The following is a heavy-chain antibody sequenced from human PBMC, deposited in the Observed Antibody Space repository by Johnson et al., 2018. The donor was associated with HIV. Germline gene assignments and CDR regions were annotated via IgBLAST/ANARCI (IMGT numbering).Heavy chain of an antibody. Sequence: QVQLMESGGGVVQPGRSLRLSCAASGFTFSTYAMQWVRQAPGKGLEWVAVISYDGSNKYYADSVKGRLTISRDNSKNTLYLQMNSLRAEDTAVYYCARDGLEVDAFDIWGQGTMVTVSS. CDR2: ISYDGSNK. J-gene: IGHJ3*02. V-gene: IGHV3-30*04. CDR1: GFTFSTYA. D-gene: IGHD3-3*01. CDR3: ARDGLEVDAFDI.